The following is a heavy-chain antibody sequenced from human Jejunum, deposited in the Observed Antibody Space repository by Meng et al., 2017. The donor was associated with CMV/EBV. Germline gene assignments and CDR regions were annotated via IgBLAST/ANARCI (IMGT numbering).Heavy chain of an antibody. D-gene: IGHD2/OR15-2a*01. CDR1: GLSVSNSY. CDR3: ARPSTPSYYYGMDV. CDR2: IYSSGRT. Sequence: ASGLSVSNSYMTWVRQAPGKGLEWVSVIYSSGRTFYADSVKGRFTVSRDSSQNTVFLQMNNLRGEDTAIYYCARPSTPSYYYGMDVWGQGTTVTVSS. V-gene: IGHV3-53*01. J-gene: IGHJ6*02.